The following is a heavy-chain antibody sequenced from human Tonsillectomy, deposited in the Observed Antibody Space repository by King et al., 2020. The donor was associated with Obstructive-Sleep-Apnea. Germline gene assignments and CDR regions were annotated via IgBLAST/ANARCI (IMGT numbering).Heavy chain of an antibody. J-gene: IGHJ4*02. CDR3: AGGNYYDHSGYYYLPYVGYFDY. Sequence: LQLQESGPGLVKPSETLSLTCTVSGGSISSTIYYWDWIRQPPGKGLEWIGSIYYSGSTYYNPSLKSRGTISVETSKNQFSLKMSSVTAADTAVYYCAGGNYYDHSGYYYLPYVGYFDYWGQGTLVTVSS. CDR2: IYYSGST. D-gene: IGHD3-22*01. V-gene: IGHV4-39*07. CDR1: GGSISSTIYY.